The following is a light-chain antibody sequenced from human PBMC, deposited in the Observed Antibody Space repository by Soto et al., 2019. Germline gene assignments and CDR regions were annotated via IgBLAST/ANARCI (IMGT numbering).Light chain of an antibody. CDR1: QSISSW. CDR3: QQYRNNWM. V-gene: IGKV1-5*03. CDR2: STS. J-gene: IGKJ1*01. Sequence: DIQLTQSPSTLSASVGDRVTITCRASQSISSWLAWYQQKPGKAPKLLIYSTSTLESGVPSRFSGSGSGTEFTLTISSLQRDDFATYYCQQYRNNWMFGQGTKVDIK.